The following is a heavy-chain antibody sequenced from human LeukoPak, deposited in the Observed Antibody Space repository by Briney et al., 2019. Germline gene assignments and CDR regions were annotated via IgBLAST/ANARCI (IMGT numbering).Heavy chain of an antibody. CDR2: ISDSGGRT. V-gene: IGHV3-23*01. CDR1: GITLSNYG. Sequence: GGSLRLSCAVSGITLSNYGMSWVRQAPGKGLEWVAGISDSGGRTKYADSVKGRFTISRDNSRNILFLQMNSLKAEDTAIYYCAGEVYRPWWGQGILVTVSS. CDR3: AGEVYRPW. D-gene: IGHD2-8*01. J-gene: IGHJ4*02.